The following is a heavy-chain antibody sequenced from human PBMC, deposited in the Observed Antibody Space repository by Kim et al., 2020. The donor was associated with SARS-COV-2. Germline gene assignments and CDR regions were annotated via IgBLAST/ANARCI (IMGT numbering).Heavy chain of an antibody. V-gene: IGHV1-46*01. CDR2: INPSGGST. CDR3: AREKFIVGATTVSTGAFDI. CDR1: GYTFTSYY. J-gene: IGHJ3*02. Sequence: ASVKVSCKASGYTFTSYYMHWVRQAPGQGLEWMGIINPSGGSTSYAQKFQGRVTMTRDTSTSTVYMELSSLRSEDTAVYYCAREKFIVGATTVSTGAFDIWGQGTMVTVSS. D-gene: IGHD1-26*01.